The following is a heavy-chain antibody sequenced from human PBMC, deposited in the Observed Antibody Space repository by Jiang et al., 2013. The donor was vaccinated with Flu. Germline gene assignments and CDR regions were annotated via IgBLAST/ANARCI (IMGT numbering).Heavy chain of an antibody. CDR2: ISAYNGNT. CDR3: ARDPGRGIAAAESYFDY. V-gene: IGHV1-18*04. CDR1: GYTFTSYG. J-gene: IGHJ4*02. Sequence: GAEVKKPGASVKVSCKASGYTFTSYGISWVRQAPGQGLEWMGWISAYNGNTNYAQRLQGRVTMTTDTSTSTAYMELRSLRSDDTAVYYCARDPGRGIAAAESYFDYWGQGTLVTVSS. D-gene: IGHD6-13*01.